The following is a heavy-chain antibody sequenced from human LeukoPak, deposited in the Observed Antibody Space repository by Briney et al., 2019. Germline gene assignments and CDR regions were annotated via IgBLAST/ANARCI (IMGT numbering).Heavy chain of an antibody. V-gene: IGHV1-2*02. Sequence: GASVTVSCKASGYTFTGYYMHWVRQAPGPGLEWMGWINPNSGGTNYAQKFQGRVTMTRDTSISTAYMELSRLRSDDTAVYYCARVWAYYGSGSYPDYWGQGTLVTVSS. J-gene: IGHJ4*02. D-gene: IGHD3-10*01. CDR3: ARVWAYYGSGSYPDY. CDR1: GYTFTGYY. CDR2: INPNSGGT.